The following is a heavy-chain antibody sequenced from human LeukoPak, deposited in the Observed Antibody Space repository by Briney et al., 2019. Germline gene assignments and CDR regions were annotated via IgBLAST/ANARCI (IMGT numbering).Heavy chain of an antibody. Sequence: KTSETLSLTCTVSGGSISSGGYYWSWIRQHPGKGLEWIGYIYYSGSTYYNPSLKSRVTISVDTSKNQFSLKLSSVTAADTAAYYCARALTYYDFWSGYSLAAGGSLFDYWGQGTLVTVSS. CDR2: IYYSGST. V-gene: IGHV4-31*03. CDR1: GGSISSGGYY. J-gene: IGHJ4*02. D-gene: IGHD3-3*01. CDR3: ARALTYYDFWSGYSLAAGGSLFDY.